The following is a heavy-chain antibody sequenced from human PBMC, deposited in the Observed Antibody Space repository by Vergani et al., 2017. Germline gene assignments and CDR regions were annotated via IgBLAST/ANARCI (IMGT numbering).Heavy chain of an antibody. Sequence: QVQLQQWGAGLLQPSETLSLTFAVYGGSFSGYYWSWIRQPPGKGLEWIGYIYYSGSTNYNPSLKSRVTISVDTSKNQCSLKLSSVTAADTAVYYCAGAYGYPTLDYWGQGTLVTVSS. CDR2: IYYSGST. CDR3: AGAYGYPTLDY. J-gene: IGHJ4*02. D-gene: IGHD5-18*01. CDR1: GGSFSGYY. V-gene: IGHV4-34*11.